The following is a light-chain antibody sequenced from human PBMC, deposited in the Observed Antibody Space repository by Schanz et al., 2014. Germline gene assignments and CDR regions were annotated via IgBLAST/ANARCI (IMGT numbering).Light chain of an antibody. CDR2: STD. V-gene: IGLV8-61*01. CDR3: SSYADSNNLV. J-gene: IGLJ2*01. CDR1: SGSVSTSHY. Sequence: QTVVTQEPSFSVSPGGTVTLTCALRSGSVSTSHYPSWYQQTPGQAPRTLIYSTDTRSSGVPDRFSGSKSGNTASLTVSGLQAEDEAVYYCSSYADSNNLVFGGGTKLTVL.